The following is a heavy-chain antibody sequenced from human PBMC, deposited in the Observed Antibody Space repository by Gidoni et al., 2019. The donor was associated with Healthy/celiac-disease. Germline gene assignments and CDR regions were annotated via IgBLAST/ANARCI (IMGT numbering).Heavy chain of an antibody. J-gene: IGHJ3*02. V-gene: IGHV4-61*01. CDR2: IDYSGST. D-gene: IGHD2-2*01. Sequence: QVQLQESGPGLVKPSETLSLTCTVSGGSVRSGSYSSSWIRQPPGKGLEWLGDIDYSGSTNYNPSHKRRVTISVDTSKSQFSLKLSSVTAADTAVYYCARAAPIECSSTSCSAFDIWGQGTMVTVSS. CDR3: ARAAPIECSSTSCSAFDI. CDR1: GGSVRSGSYS.